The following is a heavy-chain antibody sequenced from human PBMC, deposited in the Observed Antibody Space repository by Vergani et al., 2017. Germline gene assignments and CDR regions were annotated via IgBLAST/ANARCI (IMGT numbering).Heavy chain of an antibody. CDR2: SSWNSGSI. D-gene: IGHD4-17*01. V-gene: IGHV3-9*01. CDR1: GFTFDDYA. J-gene: IGHJ3*02. CDR3: AKDILDGDYDTSDAFDI. Sequence: EVQLVESGGGLVQPGRSLRLSCAASGFTFDDYAMHWVRQAPGKGLGWVSGSSWNSGSIGYADSVKGRFTISRDNAKNSLYLQLNSLRAEDTALYYCAKDILDGDYDTSDAFDIWGQGTMVTVSS.